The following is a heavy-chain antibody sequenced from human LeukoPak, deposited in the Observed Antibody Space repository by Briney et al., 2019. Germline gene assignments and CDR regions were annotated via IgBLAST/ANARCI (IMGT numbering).Heavy chain of an antibody. CDR1: GFSFSGYG. Sequence: GGSLRLSCVASGFSFSGYGMHWVRQTPGKGLEWVANIKQDGSEKYYVDSVKGRFTISRDNAKNSLYLQMDSLTADDTAVYFCACLRGPSDYWGQGTLVTVSS. CDR2: IKQDGSEK. CDR3: ACLRGPSDY. J-gene: IGHJ4*02. V-gene: IGHV3-7*01. D-gene: IGHD4-17*01.